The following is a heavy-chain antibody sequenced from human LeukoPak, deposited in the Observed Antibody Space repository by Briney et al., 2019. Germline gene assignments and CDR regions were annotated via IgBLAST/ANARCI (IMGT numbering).Heavy chain of an antibody. CDR3: ARTPDIVVAVAALDAFDI. Sequence: SETLSLTCTVSGGSISSSSYYWGWIRQPPGKGLEWIGSIYYSGSTYYNPSLKSRVTISVDTSKNQFSLKLSSVTAADTAVYYCARTPDIVVAVAALDAFDIWGQGTMVTVSS. D-gene: IGHD2-15*01. V-gene: IGHV4-39*07. CDR2: IYYSGST. J-gene: IGHJ3*02. CDR1: GGSISSSSYY.